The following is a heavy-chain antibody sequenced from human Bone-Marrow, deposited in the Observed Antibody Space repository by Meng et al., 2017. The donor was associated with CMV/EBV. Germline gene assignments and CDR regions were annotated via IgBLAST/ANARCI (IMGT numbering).Heavy chain of an antibody. CDR3: ARDYTTNTIFGVVKAYYYYGMDV. CDR1: GYTFTSYG. J-gene: IGHJ6*02. Sequence: ASVKVSCKASGYTFTSYGISWVRQAPGQGLEWMGWISAYNGNTNYAQKLQGRVTMTTDTSTSTAYMELRSLRSEDTAVYYCARDYTTNTIFGVVKAYYYYGMDVWGQGTTVTVSS. CDR2: ISAYNGNT. V-gene: IGHV1-18*01. D-gene: IGHD3-3*01.